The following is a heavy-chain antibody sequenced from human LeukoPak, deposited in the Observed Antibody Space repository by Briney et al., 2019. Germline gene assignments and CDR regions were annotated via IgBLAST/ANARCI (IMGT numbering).Heavy chain of an antibody. CDR3: ARALGYSGYENWFDP. Sequence: APGKFPCKAFDSTFTSYGISWFRKAPGQGLNGLGWSSAYNGNTNYSHKLQSRFTMTTDTFTSTDYMDLRSLRSDDTDVYYCARALGYSGYENWFDPWGQGTLVTVSS. CDR2: SSAYNGNT. D-gene: IGHD5-12*01. J-gene: IGHJ5*02. V-gene: IGHV1-18*01. CDR1: DSTFTSYG.